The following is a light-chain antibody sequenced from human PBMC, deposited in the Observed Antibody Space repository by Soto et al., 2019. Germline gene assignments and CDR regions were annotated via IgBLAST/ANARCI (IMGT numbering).Light chain of an antibody. V-gene: IGLV2-11*01. CDR3: CSYSSSYTLV. Sequence: QSVLTQPRSVSGSPGQSVTISCTGTSSDVGGYDFVSWFQHHPGKPPKLIMDDVSKRPSGGPDRFSGSKSGNTASLTISGLQEADEADYYCCSYSSSYTLVFGTGTKVTVL. CDR2: DVS. CDR1: SSDVGGYDF. J-gene: IGLJ1*01.